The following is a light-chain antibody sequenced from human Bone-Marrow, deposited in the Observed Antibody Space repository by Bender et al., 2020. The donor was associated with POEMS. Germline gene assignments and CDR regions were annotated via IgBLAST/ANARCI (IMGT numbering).Light chain of an antibody. V-gene: IGLV7-46*01. CDR3: LLSYGGSRV. J-gene: IGLJ3*02. CDR2: DTT. CDR1: TGAVTSGHY. Sequence: QAVVTQEPSLTVSPGGTVTLTCGSSTGAVTSGHYPYWFQQKPGQAPRTLIYDTTDKQSWTPARFSGSLFGGKAALTLSGAQPEDEAEYFCLLSYGGSRVFGGGTKLTVL.